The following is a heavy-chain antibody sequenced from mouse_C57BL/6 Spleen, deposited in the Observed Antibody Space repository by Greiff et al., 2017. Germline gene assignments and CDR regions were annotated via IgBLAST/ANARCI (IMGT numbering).Heavy chain of an antibody. CDR3: ARDSPFAY. V-gene: IGHV14-2*01. J-gene: IGHJ3*01. CDR1: GFNIKDYY. CDR2: IDPEDGET. Sequence: VQLQQSGAELVKPGASVKLSCTASGFNIKDYYMHWVKQRTEQGLEWIGRIDPEDGETKYAPQFQGKATITADTSSNTAYLQLSSLTSEDTAVYYCARDSPFAYWGQGTLGTVSA.